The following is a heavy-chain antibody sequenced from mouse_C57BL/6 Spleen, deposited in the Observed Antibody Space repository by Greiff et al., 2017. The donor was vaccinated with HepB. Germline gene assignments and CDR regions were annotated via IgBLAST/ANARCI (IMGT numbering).Heavy chain of an antibody. Sequence: QVQLQQSGAELVRPGASVTLSCKASGYTFTDYEMHWVKQTPVHGLEWIGAIDPETGGTAYNQKFKGKAILTADKSSSTAYMELRSLTSEDSAVYYCRYYGSSYDWYFDVWGTGTTVTVSS. D-gene: IGHD1-1*01. CDR1: GYTFTDYE. CDR3: RYYGSSYDWYFDV. CDR2: IDPETGGT. J-gene: IGHJ1*03. V-gene: IGHV1-15*01.